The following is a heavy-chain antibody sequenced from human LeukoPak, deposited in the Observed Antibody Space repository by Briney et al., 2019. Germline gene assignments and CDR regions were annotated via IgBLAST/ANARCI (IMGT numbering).Heavy chain of an antibody. J-gene: IGHJ6*02. Sequence: AGGSLRLSCAASGFTFSNYWMHWVRQAPGKGLVWVSRINSDGSSTSYADSVKGRFTISRDNAKNTLYLQMNSLRAEDTAVYYCARDWHCSSTSCYADGMDVWGQGTTVTVSS. D-gene: IGHD2-2*01. V-gene: IGHV3-74*01. CDR1: GFTFSNYW. CDR3: ARDWHCSSTSCYADGMDV. CDR2: INSDGSST.